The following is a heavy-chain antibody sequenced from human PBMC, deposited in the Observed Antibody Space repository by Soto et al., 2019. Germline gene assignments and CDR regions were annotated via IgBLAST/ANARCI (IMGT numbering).Heavy chain of an antibody. J-gene: IGHJ4*02. CDR2: IYYGGGT. D-gene: IGHD3-22*01. V-gene: IGHV4-59*01. CDR1: GGSISSYY. Sequence: SETLSLTRTVSGGSISSYYWNWIRQPPGKGLEWIGDIYYGGGTNYNPSLKSRVTLSVDTSKNQFSLKLSSVTAADTAVYYCASQYYYDSSGSQTFDYWGQGTQVTVSS. CDR3: ASQYYYDSSGSQTFDY.